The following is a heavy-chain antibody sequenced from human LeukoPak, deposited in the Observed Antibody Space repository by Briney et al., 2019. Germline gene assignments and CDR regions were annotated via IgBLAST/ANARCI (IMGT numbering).Heavy chain of an antibody. CDR2: INPSGGST. CDR3: ARGPGPADDGGGYCFDY. V-gene: IGHV1-46*01. D-gene: IGHD3-22*01. Sequence: ASVKLSCKASGYTFTSYYLYWVRQAPGQGLEWMGVINPSGGSTTSAQKFQGRVTMTRDTSTSTVYMELRSLRSGDTAVYYCARGPGPADDGGGYCFDYWGQGTLVTASS. J-gene: IGHJ4*02. CDR1: GYTFTSYY.